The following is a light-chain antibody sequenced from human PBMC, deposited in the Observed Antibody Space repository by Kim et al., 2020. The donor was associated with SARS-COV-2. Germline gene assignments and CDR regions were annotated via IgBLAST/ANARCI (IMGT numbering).Light chain of an antibody. Sequence: QAVLTQSPSASASLGASVKLTCTLSSGHSSYAIVWHQQQPEKGPRYLMKLNTDGSHSKGDGIPDRFSGSISGAERYLTISSLQSEDEADYYCQTWGTGIQVFGGGTQLTVL. CDR1: SGHSSYA. J-gene: IGLJ3*02. CDR2: LNTDGSH. V-gene: IGLV4-69*01. CDR3: QTWGTGIQV.